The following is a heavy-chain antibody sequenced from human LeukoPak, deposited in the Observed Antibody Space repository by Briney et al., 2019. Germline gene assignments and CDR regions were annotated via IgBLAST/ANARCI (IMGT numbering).Heavy chain of an antibody. CDR2: ISTYNGNT. CDR3: ARAGIPIHYYYMDV. D-gene: IGHD3-3*01. Sequence: ASVKVSCKASGYTFTTYGINWVRQAPGQGLEWMGWISTYNGNTDYAQKLQGRVTMTTDTSTGTAYMELRSLRSDDTAVYYCARAGIPIHYYYMDVWSKGTTVTISS. J-gene: IGHJ6*03. V-gene: IGHV1-18*01. CDR1: GYTFTTYG.